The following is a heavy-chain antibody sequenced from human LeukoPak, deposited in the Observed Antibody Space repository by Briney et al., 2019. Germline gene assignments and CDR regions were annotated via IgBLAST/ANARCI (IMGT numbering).Heavy chain of an antibody. D-gene: IGHD3-3*01. V-gene: IGHV3-21*01. CDR1: GFTFSSYS. J-gene: IGHJ4*02. Sequence: GGSLRLSCAASGFTFSSYSMNWVRQAPGKGLEWVSSISSSSSYIYYADSVKGRFTISRDNAKNSLYLQMNSLKAEDTAVYYCAGNYDFWSGYYYYFNYWGQGTLVTVSS. CDR2: ISSSSSYI. CDR3: AGNYDFWSGYYYYFNY.